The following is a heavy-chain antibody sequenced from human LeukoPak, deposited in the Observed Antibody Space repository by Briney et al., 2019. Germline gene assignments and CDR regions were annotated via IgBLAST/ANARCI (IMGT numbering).Heavy chain of an antibody. J-gene: IGHJ4*02. CDR3: ARVVSSGWYYFDF. V-gene: IGHV3-53*01. D-gene: IGHD6-19*01. CDR1: GFPVSSNY. CDR2: IYSGDNT. Sequence: PGGSLSLSFAASGFPVSSNYMSWVRPAPGKGLAWGSVIYSGDNTYYPDSVKGRFTISRDNSNNTLYLQMNSLRAEDTAVYYCARVVSSGWYYFDFWGQGTLVTVSS.